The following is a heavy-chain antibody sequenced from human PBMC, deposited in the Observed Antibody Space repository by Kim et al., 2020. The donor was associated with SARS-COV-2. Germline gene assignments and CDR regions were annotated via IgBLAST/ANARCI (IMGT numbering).Heavy chain of an antibody. CDR3: ARRVGYGSGSYLDY. Sequence: PGSVKGRFTISRENAKNSLYLQMNSLRAGDTAVYYCARRVGYGSGSYLDYWGQGTLVTVSS. J-gene: IGHJ4*02. D-gene: IGHD3-10*01. V-gene: IGHV3-13*01.